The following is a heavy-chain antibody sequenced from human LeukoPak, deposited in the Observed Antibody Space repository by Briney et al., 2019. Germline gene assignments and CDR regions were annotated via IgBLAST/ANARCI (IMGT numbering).Heavy chain of an antibody. J-gene: IGHJ4*02. V-gene: IGHV4-39*01. CDR3: AKQRSPIPIVGTTTSYFDY. Sequence: SETLSLTCTVSGGSISSSSYYWGWIRQPPGKGLEWIGRIYYRGSTYYNPSLKSRVTISVDTSRNQFFLKLSSVTAADTAVYYCAKQRSPIPIVGTTTSYFDYWGQGTLVTVSS. CDR2: IYYRGST. CDR1: GGSISSSSYY. D-gene: IGHD1-26*01.